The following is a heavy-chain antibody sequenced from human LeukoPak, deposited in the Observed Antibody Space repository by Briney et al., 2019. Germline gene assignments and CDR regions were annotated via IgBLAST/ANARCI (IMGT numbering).Heavy chain of an antibody. J-gene: IGHJ4*02. CDR1: GGSISSSSYY. CDR3: ARQGSGNYLSPVNY. CDR2: IYYSGST. Sequence: PSETLSLTCTVSGGSISSSSYYWGWIRQPPGKGLEWIGTIYYSGSTHYNPSLKSRVTISVDTSKNQFSLKLSSVTAADTAVYYCARQGSGNYLSPVNYWGQGTLVTVSS. D-gene: IGHD1-26*01. V-gene: IGHV4-39*01.